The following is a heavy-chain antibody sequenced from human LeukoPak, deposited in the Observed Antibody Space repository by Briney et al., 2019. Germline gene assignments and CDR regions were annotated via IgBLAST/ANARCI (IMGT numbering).Heavy chain of an antibody. CDR1: GGSISSGSYS. Sequence: SQTLSLTCTVSGGSISSGSYSWSWIRQPAGKGLEWIGRIYTSGSTNYNPSLKSRVTISVDTSKNQFSLKLSSVTAADTAVYYCARIEAVTRGYNHAYYFDYWGQGTLVTVSS. CDR2: IYTSGST. CDR3: ARIEAVTRGYNHAYYFDY. D-gene: IGHD5-18*01. V-gene: IGHV4-61*02. J-gene: IGHJ4*02.